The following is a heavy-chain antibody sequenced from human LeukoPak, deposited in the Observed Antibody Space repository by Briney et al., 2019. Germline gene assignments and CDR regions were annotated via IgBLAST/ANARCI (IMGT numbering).Heavy chain of an antibody. Sequence: GGSLRLSCAASGFTFSSYAMSWFRQAPGKGLEWVSAISGSGGSTYYADSVKGRFTISRDNSKNTLYLQMNSLRAEDTAVYYCAKGYCSGGSCPIDYWGQGTLVTVSS. CDR1: GFTFSSYA. CDR3: AKGYCSGGSCPIDY. V-gene: IGHV3-23*01. CDR2: ISGSGGST. D-gene: IGHD2-15*01. J-gene: IGHJ4*02.